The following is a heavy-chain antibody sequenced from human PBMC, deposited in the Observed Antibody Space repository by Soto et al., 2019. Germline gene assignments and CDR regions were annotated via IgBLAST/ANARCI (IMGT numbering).Heavy chain of an antibody. V-gene: IGHV1-18*04. J-gene: IGHJ3*02. CDR2: ISAYNGNT. CDR1: GYTFTGYY. D-gene: IGHD2-15*01. CDR3: ARTEELDSYAFDI. Sequence: ASVKVSCKASGYTFTGYYMHWVRQAPGQGLEWMGWISAYNGNTNYAQKLQGRVTMTTDTSTSTAYMELRSLRSDDTAVYYCARTEELDSYAFDIWGQGTMVTVSS.